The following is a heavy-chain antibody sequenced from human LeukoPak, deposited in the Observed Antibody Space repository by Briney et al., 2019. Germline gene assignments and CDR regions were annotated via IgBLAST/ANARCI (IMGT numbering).Heavy chain of an antibody. CDR1: GFTFSSYW. Sequence: PGGSLRLSCAASGFTFSSYWMSWVRQAPGKGLEWVANIKQDGSEKYYVDSVKGRFTISRDNAKNSLYLQMNSLRAEDTAVYYCARVGYYDYVWGSYRPQSRWFDPWGQGTLVTVSS. CDR2: IKQDGSEK. CDR3: ARVGYYDYVWGSYRPQSRWFDP. J-gene: IGHJ5*02. V-gene: IGHV3-7*01. D-gene: IGHD3-16*02.